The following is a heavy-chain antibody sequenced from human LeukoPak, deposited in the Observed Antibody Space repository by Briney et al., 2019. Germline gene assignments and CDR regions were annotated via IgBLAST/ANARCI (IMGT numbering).Heavy chain of an antibody. Sequence: GGSLRLSCATSGFTFSSYWMHWVRQAPGEGLEWVAVIWYDGSDKYYADSVKGRFTISRDNSKNTLYLQMNSLRAEDTALYYCARGTGNYYYHMDVWGQGTTVTVSS. CDR1: GFTFSSYW. D-gene: IGHD1-1*01. CDR2: IWYDGSDK. J-gene: IGHJ6*02. V-gene: IGHV3-33*08. CDR3: ARGTGNYYYHMDV.